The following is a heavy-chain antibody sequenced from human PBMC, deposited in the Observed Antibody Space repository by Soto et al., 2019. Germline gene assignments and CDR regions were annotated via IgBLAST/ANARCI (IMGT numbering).Heavy chain of an antibody. D-gene: IGHD6-25*01. Sequence: GGSLRLSCEASGFTFSTYWMSWIRQAPGKGLEWVGNIKPDGSQRYIVDSVQGRFTTSRDNARNSVYLQMNSLRVEDTAFYYCGSVRPSGYVLSWGQGTLVTVSS. CDR2: IKPDGSQR. CDR1: GFTFSTYW. CDR3: GSVRPSGYVLS. V-gene: IGHV3-7*03. J-gene: IGHJ5*02.